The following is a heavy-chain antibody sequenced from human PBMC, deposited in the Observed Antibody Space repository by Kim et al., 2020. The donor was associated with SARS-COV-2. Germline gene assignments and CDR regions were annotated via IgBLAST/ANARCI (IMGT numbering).Heavy chain of an antibody. D-gene: IGHD6-13*01. CDR3: TRVVGSAGSRRIDY. CDR2: IYYTGST. CDR1: GGSIRSTSYY. V-gene: IGHV4-39*07. Sequence: SETLSLTCTVAGGSIRSTSYYWGWIRQPPGKGLEWIGHIYYTGSTSYNPSLRSRITISIDTSKNQFSLTVTSVTAADAAVYYCTRVVGSAGSRRIDYWG. J-gene: IGHJ4*01.